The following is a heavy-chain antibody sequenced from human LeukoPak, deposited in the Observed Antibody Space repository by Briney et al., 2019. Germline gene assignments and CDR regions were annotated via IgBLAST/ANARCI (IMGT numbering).Heavy chain of an antibody. D-gene: IGHD1-7*01. CDR3: AKVGNWKYGHHDY. CDR1: GFTVSSNS. J-gene: IGHJ4*02. CDR2: ISGSDGTT. V-gene: IGHV3-23*01. Sequence: GGSLRLSCTVSGFTVSSNSMTWVRQAPGKGLEWVSAISGSDGTTYYADSVKGRFTISRDNSKNTLSLQMNSLRAEDTAVYYCAKVGNWKYGHHDYWGQGTLVTVSS.